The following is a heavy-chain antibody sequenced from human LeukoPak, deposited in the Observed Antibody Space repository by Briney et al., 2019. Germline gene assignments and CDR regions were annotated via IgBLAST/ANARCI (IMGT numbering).Heavy chain of an antibody. J-gene: IGHJ6*03. CDR3: ARDPRGIAAAGTRTYYMDV. D-gene: IGHD6-13*01. V-gene: IGHV3-11*04. CDR2: IRSSGSTI. Sequence: GGSLRLSCAASGFTFSDYYKSWIRQAPGKGLEGVSYIRSSGSTIYYADSVKGRFTICRDNAKNSLYLQMNSPRAEDTAVYYCARDPRGIAAAGTRTYYMDVWGKGTTVTVSS. CDR1: GFTFSDYY.